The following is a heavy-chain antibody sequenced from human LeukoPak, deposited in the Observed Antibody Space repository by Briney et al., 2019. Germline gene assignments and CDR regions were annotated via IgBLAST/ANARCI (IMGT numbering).Heavy chain of an antibody. CDR2: INPNSGGT. J-gene: IGHJ3*02. CDR3: ARDIPSDAFDI. D-gene: IGHD2-2*02. CDR1: GYTFTGYY. V-gene: IGHV1-2*02. Sequence: VASVKVSCKASGYTFTGYYMHWVRQAPGQGLEWMGWINPNSGGTNYAQKFQGRVTMTRDTSTSTVYMELSSLRSEDTAVYYCARDIPSDAFDIWGQGTMVTVSS.